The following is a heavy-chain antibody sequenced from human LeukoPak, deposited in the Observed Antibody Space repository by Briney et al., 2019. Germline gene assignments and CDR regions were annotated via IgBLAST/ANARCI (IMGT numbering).Heavy chain of an antibody. V-gene: IGHV1-18*01. J-gene: IGHJ5*02. CDR1: GYTFINYG. Sequence: ASVKVSCKASGYTFINYGITWVRQAPGQGLEWMGWSSPYNGKTNYAQKLQGRVTMTTDTSTNTAYMELRSLRSDDTAGYYCARGGIDIVSVPVSNWFDPWGQGTLVTVSS. D-gene: IGHD2/OR15-2a*01. CDR3: ARGGIDIVSVPVSNWFDP. CDR2: SSPYNGKT.